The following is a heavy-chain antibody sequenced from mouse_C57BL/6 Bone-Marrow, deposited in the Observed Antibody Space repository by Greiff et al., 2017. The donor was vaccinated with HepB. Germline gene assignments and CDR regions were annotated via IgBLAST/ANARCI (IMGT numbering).Heavy chain of an antibody. D-gene: IGHD1-1*01. Sequence: DVMLVESGPGLVKPSQTVFLTCTVTGISITTGNYRWSWIRQFPGNKLEWIGYIYYSGTITYNPSLTSRTTITRDTPKNQFFLEMNSLTAEDTATYYCARERITTVVPYWYFDVWGTGTTVTVSS. V-gene: IGHV3-5*01. J-gene: IGHJ1*03. CDR1: GISITTGNYR. CDR2: IYYSGTI. CDR3: ARERITTVVPYWYFDV.